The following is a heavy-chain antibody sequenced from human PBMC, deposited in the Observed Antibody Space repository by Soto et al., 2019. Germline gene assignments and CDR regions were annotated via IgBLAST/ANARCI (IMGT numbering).Heavy chain of an antibody. J-gene: IGHJ5*02. CDR3: ARAAGRFGELFWFDP. D-gene: IGHD3-10*01. Sequence: QVQLVQSGAEVKKPGASVKVSCKASGYTFTSYNIHWVRQATGQGLEWVGMINPRGFFTTYTHNCRGRVTMNGHTSNSVVYMEVTNLRSEDTAVYYCARAAGRFGELFWFDPWGQGTLVSVSS. CDR2: INPRGFFT. V-gene: IGHV1-46*01. CDR1: GYTFTSYN.